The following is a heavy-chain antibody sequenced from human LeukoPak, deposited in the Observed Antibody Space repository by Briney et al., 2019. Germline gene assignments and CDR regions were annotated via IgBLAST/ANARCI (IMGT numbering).Heavy chain of an antibody. D-gene: IGHD3-10*01. CDR3: ARLAGELDYYYGMDV. V-gene: IGHV5-51*01. J-gene: IGHJ6*04. Sequence: GESLKISCKGSGYSFTSYWIGWVRQMPGKGLEWMGIIYPGDSDTRYSPSFQGQVTISADKSISTAYLQWSSLKASDTAMCYCARLAGELDYYYGMDVWGKGTTVTVSS. CDR2: IYPGDSDT. CDR1: GYSFTSYW.